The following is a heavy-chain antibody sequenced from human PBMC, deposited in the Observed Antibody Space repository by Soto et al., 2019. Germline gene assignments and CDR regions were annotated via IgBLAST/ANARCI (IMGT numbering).Heavy chain of an antibody. J-gene: IGHJ5*02. CDR1: GGTFSSYA. Sequence: QVQLVQSGAEVKKPGSSVKVSCKASGGTFSSYAISWVRQAPGQGLEWMGGIIPIFGTANYAQKFQGRVTITADESTSTDYMELSSLRSEDTDVYYCARETEAVAGDKWFDPWGQGTLVNVSS. CDR2: IIPIFGTA. D-gene: IGHD6-19*01. CDR3: ARETEAVAGDKWFDP. V-gene: IGHV1-69*01.